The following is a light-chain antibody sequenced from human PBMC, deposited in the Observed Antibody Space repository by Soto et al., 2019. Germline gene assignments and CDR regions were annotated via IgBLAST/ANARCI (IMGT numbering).Light chain of an antibody. CDR1: QSVSNNY. CDR3: QQYRSSPLT. V-gene: IGKV3-20*01. Sequence: IVLTQAEGSQSLSPGGSATLYCLARQSVSNNYLAWYQQKSGQAPRLLIYGASNRATGIPDRFSGSGSGTDFTLTISRLEPEDFAVYYCQQYRSSPLTFGGGTKVDIK. CDR2: GAS. J-gene: IGKJ4*01.